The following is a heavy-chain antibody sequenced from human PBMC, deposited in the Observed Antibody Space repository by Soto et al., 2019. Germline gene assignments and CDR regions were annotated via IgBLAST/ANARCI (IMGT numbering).Heavy chain of an antibody. Sequence: GGSLRLSCAASGFTFSSYAMSWVRQAPGKGLEWVSAISGSGGSTYYADSVKGRFTISRDNSKNTLYLQMNSLRAEDTAVYYCANSASVLRFLEWFGNYGMDVWGQGTTVTVSS. CDR3: ANSASVLRFLEWFGNYGMDV. CDR1: GFTFSSYA. V-gene: IGHV3-23*01. J-gene: IGHJ6*02. D-gene: IGHD3-3*01. CDR2: ISGSGGST.